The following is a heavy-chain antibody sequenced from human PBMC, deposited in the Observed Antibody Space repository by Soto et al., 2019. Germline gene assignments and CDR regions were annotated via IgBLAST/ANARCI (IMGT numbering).Heavy chain of an antibody. V-gene: IGHV1-69*01. CDR3: ASNYYDAERFDY. Sequence: QVQLVQSGAEVKKPGSSVKVSCKASGGTFSSYAISWVRQAPGQGLEWMGGIVPLFGTAKYAQRFQGRLTITADESTTTAYMELSSLRFEDTAVYYCASNYYDAERFDYWGQGTLVTVSS. CDR2: IVPLFGTA. D-gene: IGHD3-22*01. CDR1: GGTFSSYA. J-gene: IGHJ4*02.